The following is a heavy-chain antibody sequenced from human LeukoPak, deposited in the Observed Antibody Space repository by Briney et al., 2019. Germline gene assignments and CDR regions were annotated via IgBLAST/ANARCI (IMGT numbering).Heavy chain of an antibody. Sequence: PSETLSLTCAVYGGSFSGYYWSWIRQPPGKGLEGIGEINHSGSTNYNPSLKSRVTISVDTSKNQFSLKLSSVTSADTAVYYCARRGGYCSSTSCFNWFDPWGQGTLVTVSS. J-gene: IGHJ5*02. V-gene: IGHV4-34*01. CDR1: GGSFSGYY. CDR3: ARRGGYCSSTSCFNWFDP. CDR2: INHSGST. D-gene: IGHD2-2*01.